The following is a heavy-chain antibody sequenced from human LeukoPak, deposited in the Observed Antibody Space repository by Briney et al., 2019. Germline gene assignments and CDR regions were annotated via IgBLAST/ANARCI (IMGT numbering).Heavy chain of an antibody. Sequence: PGGSLRLSCAASGFIFRDYAMNWVRQAPGKGPEYVSGISGDGDTTFYANSVKGRFTISRDNSKNTLDLQTGSLRVEDMAVYYCARVHEKYSFDYWGQGTLVTVSS. J-gene: IGHJ4*02. CDR2: ISGDGDTT. CDR3: ARVHEKYSFDY. CDR1: GFIFRDYA. D-gene: IGHD4-11*01. V-gene: IGHV3-64*01.